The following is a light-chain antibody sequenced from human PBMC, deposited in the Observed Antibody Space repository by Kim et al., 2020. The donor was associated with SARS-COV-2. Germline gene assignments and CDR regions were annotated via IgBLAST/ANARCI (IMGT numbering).Light chain of an antibody. CDR2: AAY. Sequence: EIVLTQSPGTLSLSPGERATLSCRASQSVTNNYLAWYQQRPGQAPRLLIYAAYDRATGIPDRFSGSGSGTDFTLTISRLEPEDFAVYYCQQYVNTPVTFGGGTKVEIK. J-gene: IGKJ4*01. CDR3: QQYVNTPVT. V-gene: IGKV3-20*01. CDR1: QSVTNNY.